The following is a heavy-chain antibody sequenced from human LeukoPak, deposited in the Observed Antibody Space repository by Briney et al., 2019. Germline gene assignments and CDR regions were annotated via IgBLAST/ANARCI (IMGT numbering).Heavy chain of an antibody. D-gene: IGHD3-16*02. CDR1: GGSFSGYY. CDR3: ARGPRRQYYDYVWGSYRRIPFDY. CDR2: INHSGST. Sequence: SETLSLTCAVYGGSFSGYYWSWIRQPPGKGLEWIGEINHSGSTNYNPSLKSRVTISVDTSKNQFSLKLSSVTAADTAVYYCARGPRRQYYDYVWGSYRRIPFDYWGQGTPVTVSS. J-gene: IGHJ4*02. V-gene: IGHV4-34*01.